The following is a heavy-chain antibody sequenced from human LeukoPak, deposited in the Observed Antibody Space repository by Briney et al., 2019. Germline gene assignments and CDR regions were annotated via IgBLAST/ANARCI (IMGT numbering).Heavy chain of an antibody. D-gene: IGHD3-3*01. CDR2: ISSRATTI. CDR3: ARDLGDFWSAYHDSFDI. CDR1: GFDFGAYE. J-gene: IGHJ3*02. V-gene: IGHV3-11*04. Sequence: GGSLRLSCAASGFDFGAYEMSWIRQAPGEGLEWVSYISSRATTIYYANSLKGRFTISRDNAKNSLYLQMNSLRVEDTAVYYCARDLGDFWSAYHDSFDIWGRGTMVTVSS.